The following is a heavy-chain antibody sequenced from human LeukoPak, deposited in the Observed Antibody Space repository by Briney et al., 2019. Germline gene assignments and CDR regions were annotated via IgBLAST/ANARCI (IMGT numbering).Heavy chain of an antibody. V-gene: IGHV1-18*01. Sequence: GSAVKVSCKCSGYTFTCCGISWVRQAPAQGLEWMGWISAYNGNTNYAQKLQGRVTMTTDTSTSTAYMELRSLRSDDTAVYYCARSGPNWFDPWGQGTLVTVSS. CDR2: ISAYNGNT. CDR1: GYTFTCCG. CDR3: ARSGPNWFDP. J-gene: IGHJ5*02.